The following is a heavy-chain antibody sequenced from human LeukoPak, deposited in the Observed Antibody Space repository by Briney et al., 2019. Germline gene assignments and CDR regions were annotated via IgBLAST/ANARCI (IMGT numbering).Heavy chain of an antibody. CDR1: GFTFSSYS. D-gene: IGHD3-10*01. CDR3: ARDAGFAELLWGP. CDR2: ISSSSSYI. Sequence: GGSLRLSCAASGFTFSSYSMNWVRQAPGKGLEWGSSISSSSSYIYYADSVKGRFTISRDNAKNSLYLQMNSLRAEDTAVYYCARDAGFAELLWGPWGQGTLVTVSS. V-gene: IGHV3-21*01. J-gene: IGHJ5*02.